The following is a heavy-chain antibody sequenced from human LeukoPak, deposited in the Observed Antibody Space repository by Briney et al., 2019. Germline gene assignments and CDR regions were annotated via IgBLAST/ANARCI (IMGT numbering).Heavy chain of an antibody. D-gene: IGHD3-22*01. J-gene: IGHJ4*02. CDR3: ARDMRDSSGYWVYYFDY. V-gene: IGHV1-18*01. CDR2: ISAYNGNT. CDR1: GYTFTSYG. Sequence: ASVKVSCKASGYTFTSYGISWVRQAPGQGLEWMGWISAYNGNTNYAQKLQGRVTMTTDTSTSTAYMVLRSPRSDDTAVYYCARDMRDSSGYWVYYFDYWGQGTLVTVSS.